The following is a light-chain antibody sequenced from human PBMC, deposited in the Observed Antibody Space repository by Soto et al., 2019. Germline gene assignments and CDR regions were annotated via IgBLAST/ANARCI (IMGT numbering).Light chain of an antibody. V-gene: IGLV2-11*01. Sequence: QSALTQPRSVSGSPGQSVTISCTGTSSDVGGYNYVSWYQQNPGKAPKLMIHDVTKRPSGVPDRFSGSKSGNTASLTISGLQAEDEADYYCCSYAGNYTYVFGTGTKLT. CDR1: SSDVGGYNY. J-gene: IGLJ1*01. CDR3: CSYAGNYTYV. CDR2: DVT.